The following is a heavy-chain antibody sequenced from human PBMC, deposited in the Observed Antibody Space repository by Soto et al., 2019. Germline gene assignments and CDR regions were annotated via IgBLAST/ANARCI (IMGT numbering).Heavy chain of an antibody. D-gene: IGHD2-21*02. Sequence: QVQLVQSGAEVKKPGSSVKVSCKASGGTFSSYTISWVRQAPGQGLEWMGRIIPILGIANYAQKFQGRVTITADKPTSTAYMELSSLRSEDTAVYYCARGPGIVVTAGWFDPWGQGTLFTVSS. J-gene: IGHJ5*02. CDR1: GGTFSSYT. CDR3: ARGPGIVVTAGWFDP. CDR2: IIPILGIA. V-gene: IGHV1-69*02.